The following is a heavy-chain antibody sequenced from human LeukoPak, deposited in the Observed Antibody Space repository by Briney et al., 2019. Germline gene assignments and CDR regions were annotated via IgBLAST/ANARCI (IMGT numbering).Heavy chain of an antibody. D-gene: IGHD6-6*01. CDR3: AAFEYTSSSLNY. CDR1: GYTFTGYD. CDR2: INPNSGGT. Sequence: ASVKFSCNASGYTFTGYDKYWVLQAPGQGLKWMRWINPNSGGTNYAQKFQGRVTMTRDTSISTAYMELSRLRSDDTAVYYCAAFEYTSSSLNYWGQGTLVTVSS. V-gene: IGHV1-2*02. J-gene: IGHJ4*02.